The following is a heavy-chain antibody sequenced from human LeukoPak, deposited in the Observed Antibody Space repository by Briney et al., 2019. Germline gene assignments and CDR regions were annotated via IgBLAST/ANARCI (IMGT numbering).Heavy chain of an antibody. CDR2: IKQDGSEK. CDR1: GFTFSSYW. J-gene: IGHJ6*03. CDR3: ARDYSGSYYHDYYYMDV. V-gene: IGHV3-7*01. Sequence: GGSLRLSCAASGFTFSSYWMSWVRQAPGKGLEWVANIKQDGSEKYYVDSVKGRFTISRDNAKNSLYLQMNSLRAEDTAVYYCARDYSGSYYHDYYYMDVWDKGTTVTVSS. D-gene: IGHD1-26*01.